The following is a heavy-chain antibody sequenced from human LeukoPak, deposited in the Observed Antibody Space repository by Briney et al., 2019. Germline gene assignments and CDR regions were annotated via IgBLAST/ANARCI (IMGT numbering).Heavy chain of an antibody. Sequence: PGGSLRLSCAASAFTFSDYYMSWFRPAPGQGREWVSYIITSGSTTYYADSVKGRFTISRDNAKKSLYLQMNSLRAEDTAVYYCARPLSSSWYYFDYWGQGTLVTVSS. CDR1: AFTFSDYY. D-gene: IGHD6-13*01. CDR2: IITSGSTT. V-gene: IGHV3-11*01. CDR3: ARPLSSSWYYFDY. J-gene: IGHJ4*02.